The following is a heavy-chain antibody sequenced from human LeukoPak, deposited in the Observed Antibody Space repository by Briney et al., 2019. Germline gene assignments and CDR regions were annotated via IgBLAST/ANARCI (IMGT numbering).Heavy chain of an antibody. CDR1: GGTFSSYA. D-gene: IGHD3-22*01. Sequence: ASVKVSCKASGGTFSSYAISWVRQAPGQGLEWMGGIIPIFGTANYAQKFQGRVTITADKSTSTAYMELSSLRSEDTAVYHCARDHYYDSFFDPWGQGTLVTVSS. CDR2: IIPIFGTA. J-gene: IGHJ5*02. V-gene: IGHV1-69*06. CDR3: ARDHYYDSFFDP.